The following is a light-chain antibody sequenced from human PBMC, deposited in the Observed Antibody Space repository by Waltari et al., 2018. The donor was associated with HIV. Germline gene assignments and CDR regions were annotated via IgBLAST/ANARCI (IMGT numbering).Light chain of an antibody. J-gene: IGLJ2*01. CDR3: GTWHSSLSAGVV. V-gene: IGLV1-51*02. Sequence: QSVLTQPPSVSAAPGQKVTVSCSGSSPHLGENYVSWYQQLPRPAPKLLIYENNNRPSGIPDRFSGSKSGTSATLAITGLQTGDEADYYCGTWHSSLSAGVVFGGGTKLTVL. CDR2: ENN. CDR1: SPHLGENY.